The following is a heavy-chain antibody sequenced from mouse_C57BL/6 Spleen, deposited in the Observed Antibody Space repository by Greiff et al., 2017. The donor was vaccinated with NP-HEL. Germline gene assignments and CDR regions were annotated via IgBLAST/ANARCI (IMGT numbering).Heavy chain of an antibody. J-gene: IGHJ4*01. Sequence: EVQVVESEGGLVQPGSSMKLSCTASGFTFSDYYMAWVRQVPEKGLEWVANINYDGSSTYYLDSLKSRFIISRDNAKNILYLQMSSLKSEDTATYYCATSGTGYAMDYWGQGTSVTVSS. CDR3: ATSGTGYAMDY. D-gene: IGHD4-1*01. V-gene: IGHV5-16*01. CDR1: GFTFSDYY. CDR2: INYDGSST.